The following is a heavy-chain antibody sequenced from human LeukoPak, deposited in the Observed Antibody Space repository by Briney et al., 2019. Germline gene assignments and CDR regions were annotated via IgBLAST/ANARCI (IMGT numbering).Heavy chain of an antibody. CDR2: ISSSSSYI. CDR3: ARGSAALAYYFDY. CDR1: GFTFSSYS. Sequence: GGSLRLSCAASGFTFSSYSMNWVRQAPGKGLEWVSSISSSSSYIYYADSVKGRFTISRDNAKNSLYLQMNSLRAEDTAVYYCARGSAALAYYFDYWGQGTLVTVSS. J-gene: IGHJ4*02. D-gene: IGHD3-10*01. V-gene: IGHV3-21*01.